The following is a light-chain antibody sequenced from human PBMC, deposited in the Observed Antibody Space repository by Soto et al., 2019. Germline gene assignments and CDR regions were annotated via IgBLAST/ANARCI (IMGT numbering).Light chain of an antibody. CDR3: QQSYSTTWT. V-gene: IGKV1-39*01. CDR1: QSISSY. Sequence: IQMTHTPSSLAASVLDGVNITFRASQSISSYLNWYQQKPGKAPKLLIYAASSLQSGVPSRFSGSGSGTDFTLNISSLHTEDFAPYYCQQSYSTTWTVGPGT. CDR2: AAS. J-gene: IGKJ3*01.